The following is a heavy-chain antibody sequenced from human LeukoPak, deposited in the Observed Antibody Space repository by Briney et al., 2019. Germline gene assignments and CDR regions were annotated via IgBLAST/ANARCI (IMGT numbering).Heavy chain of an antibody. Sequence: PSETLSLTCTVSGGSISSSSYYWGWIRQPPGKGLEWIGSIYYRGSTYYNPSLKSRVTISVDTSKNQFSLKLSSVTAADTAVYYCASSPLYSGSSYFGYWGQGTLVTVSS. CDR3: ASSPLYSGSSYFGY. D-gene: IGHD1-26*01. V-gene: IGHV4-39*01. J-gene: IGHJ4*02. CDR2: IYYRGST. CDR1: GGSISSSSYY.